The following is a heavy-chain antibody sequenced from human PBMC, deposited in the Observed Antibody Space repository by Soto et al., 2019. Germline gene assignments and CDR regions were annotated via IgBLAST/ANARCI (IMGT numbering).Heavy chain of an antibody. Sequence: QVQLQESGPGLVKPSETLSLTCTVSGGSISSYYWSWIRQPPGKGLEWIGYIYYSGSTNYNPSLKSRVTISVDTSKNQFSLKLSSVTAADTAVYYCARDGDYYDSSGYYYPGAFDIWGQGTMVTVSS. D-gene: IGHD3-22*01. J-gene: IGHJ3*02. CDR3: ARDGDYYDSSGYYYPGAFDI. CDR2: IYYSGST. V-gene: IGHV4-59*01. CDR1: GGSISSYY.